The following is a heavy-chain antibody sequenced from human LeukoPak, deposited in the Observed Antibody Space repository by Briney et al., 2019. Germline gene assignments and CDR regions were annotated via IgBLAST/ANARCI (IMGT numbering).Heavy chain of an antibody. CDR2: INHSGST. Sequence: PSETLSLTCAVYGGSFSGYYWSWIRQPPGKGLEWIGEINHSGSTNYNPSLKSRVTISVDTSKNQFSLKLSSVTAADTAVYYCARHQVLLWFGESDYFDYWGQGTLVTVSS. CDR1: GGSFSGYY. D-gene: IGHD3-10*01. CDR3: ARHQVLLWFGESDYFDY. J-gene: IGHJ4*02. V-gene: IGHV4-34*01.